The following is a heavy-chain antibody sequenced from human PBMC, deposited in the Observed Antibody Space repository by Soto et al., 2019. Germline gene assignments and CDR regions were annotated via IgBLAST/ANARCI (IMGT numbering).Heavy chain of an antibody. Sequence: SGGSLRLSCPASGFTFSSYGMHWVRQAPGKGLEWVAVISYDGSNKYYADSVKGRFTIARDNSKNTLYLQMNSLRAEDTAVYYCGKDAYPLSLFPPAESWGQGTLVTVSS. CDR2: ISYDGSNK. J-gene: IGHJ4*01. CDR3: GKDAYPLSLFPPAES. V-gene: IGHV3-30*18. CDR1: GFTFSSYG. D-gene: IGHD2-2*01.